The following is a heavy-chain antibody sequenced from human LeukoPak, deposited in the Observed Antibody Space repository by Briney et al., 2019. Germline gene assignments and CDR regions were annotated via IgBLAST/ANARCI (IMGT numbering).Heavy chain of an antibody. CDR3: AKERTYYGSGPYQS. Sequence: PGGSLRLSCAASGFTFSSYAMSWVRQAPGKGLEWVAGISGSGDSTDYADSVKGRFTISRDNSKNTLYLQMNSLRAEDTAVYYCAKERTYYGSGPYQSWGQGTLVTVSS. CDR2: ISGSGDST. D-gene: IGHD3-10*01. J-gene: IGHJ5*02. CDR1: GFTFSSYA. V-gene: IGHV3-23*01.